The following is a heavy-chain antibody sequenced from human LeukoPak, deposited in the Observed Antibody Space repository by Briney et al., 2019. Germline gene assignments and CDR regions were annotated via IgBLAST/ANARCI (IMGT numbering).Heavy chain of an antibody. CDR3: ARVAIVVVVAATPDAFDI. CDR1: GYSISSGYY. Sequence: SETLSLTCTVSGYSISSGYYWGWIRQPPGKGLEWIGSIYHSGSTYYNPSLKSRVTISVDTSKNQFSLKLSSVTAADTVVYYCARVAIVVVVAATPDAFDIWGQGTMVTVSS. D-gene: IGHD2-15*01. J-gene: IGHJ3*02. CDR2: IYHSGST. V-gene: IGHV4-38-2*02.